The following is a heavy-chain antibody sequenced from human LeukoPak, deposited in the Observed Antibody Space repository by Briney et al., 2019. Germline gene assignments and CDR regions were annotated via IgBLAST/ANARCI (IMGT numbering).Heavy chain of an antibody. CDR3: ARDITMVRGRYYYYGMDV. V-gene: IGHV3-33*01. J-gene: IGHJ6*02. CDR1: GFTFSSYG. Sequence: PGRSLRLSCAASGFTFSSYGMHWVRQAPGKGLEWVAVIWYDGSNKYYADSVKGRFTISRDNSKNTLYLQMNSLRAEDTAVYYCARDITMVRGRYYYYGMDVWGQGTTVTVSS. D-gene: IGHD3-10*01. CDR2: IWYDGSNK.